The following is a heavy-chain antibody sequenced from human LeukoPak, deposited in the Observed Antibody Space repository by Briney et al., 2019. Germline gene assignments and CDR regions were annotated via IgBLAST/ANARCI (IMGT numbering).Heavy chain of an antibody. D-gene: IGHD3-10*01. CDR2: ISSSSSTI. CDR3: ARDGNFGYDAFDI. Sequence: GGSLRLSCAASGFTFSTYSMNWVRQAPGKGLEWVSYISSSSSTIYYADSVKGRFTISRDNAKNSLYLQMNSLRAEDTALYYCARDGNFGYDAFDIWGQGTMVTVSS. CDR1: GFTFSTYS. V-gene: IGHV3-48*01. J-gene: IGHJ3*02.